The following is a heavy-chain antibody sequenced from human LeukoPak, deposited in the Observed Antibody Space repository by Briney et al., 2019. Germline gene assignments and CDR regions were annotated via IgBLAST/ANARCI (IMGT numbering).Heavy chain of an antibody. CDR1: GSTFANYP. Sequence: ASGKLCCTAAGSTFANYPVQLMRDAPAQRLEWMEWINVSKAYTEYSQKFPGRVTITGDTAASTAYLEVSSLKSEDTVVYYCARYINGVFDYWGEGTLVTVSS. CDR2: INVSKAYT. J-gene: IGHJ4*02. CDR3: ARYINGVFDY. V-gene: IGHV1-3*01. D-gene: IGHD1-20*01.